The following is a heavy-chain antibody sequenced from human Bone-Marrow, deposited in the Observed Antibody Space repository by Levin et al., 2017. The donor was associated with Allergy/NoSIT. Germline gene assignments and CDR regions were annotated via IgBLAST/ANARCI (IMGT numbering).Heavy chain of an antibody. D-gene: IGHD3-10*01. V-gene: IGHV3-23*01. CDR2: ISGSGGST. Sequence: GESLKISCAASGFTFSSYAMSWVRQAPGKGLEWVSAISGSGGSTYYADSVKGRFTISRDNSKNTLYLQMNSLRAEDTAVYYCAKGGNYYGSGTWGIGYYYYGMDVWGQGTTVTVSS. CDR3: AKGGNYYGSGTWGIGYYYYGMDV. CDR1: GFTFSSYA. J-gene: IGHJ6*02.